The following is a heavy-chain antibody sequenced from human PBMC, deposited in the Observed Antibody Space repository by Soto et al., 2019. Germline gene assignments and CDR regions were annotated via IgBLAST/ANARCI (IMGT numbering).Heavy chain of an antibody. CDR2: INAGNGNT. Sequence: RASVKVSCKASGYTFTSYAMHWVRQAPGQRLEWMGWINAGNGNTKYSQKFQGRVTITRDTSASTAYMELSSLRSEDTAVYYCARDPIAAAGMGYYYYYGMDVWGQGTTVTVSS. CDR1: GYTFTSYA. CDR3: ARDPIAAAGMGYYYYYGMDV. V-gene: IGHV1-3*01. D-gene: IGHD6-13*01. J-gene: IGHJ6*02.